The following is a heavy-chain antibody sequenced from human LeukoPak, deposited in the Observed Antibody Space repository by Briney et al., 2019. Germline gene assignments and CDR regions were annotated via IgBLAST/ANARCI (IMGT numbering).Heavy chain of an antibody. CDR1: GGSISSYY. V-gene: IGHV4-59*01. CDR3: ARLRGQQLAPDYYYYYGMDV. J-gene: IGHJ6*04. CDR2: IYYSGSP. D-gene: IGHD6-13*01. Sequence: PSETLSLTCTVSGGSISSYYWSWIRQPPGKGLEWIGYIYYSGSPNYNPSLKSRVTISVDTSKNQFSLKLSSVTAADTAVYYCARLRGQQLAPDYYYYYGMDVWGKGTTVTVSS.